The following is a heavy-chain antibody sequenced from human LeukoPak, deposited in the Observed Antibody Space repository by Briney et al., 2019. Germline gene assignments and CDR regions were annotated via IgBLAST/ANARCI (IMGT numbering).Heavy chain of an antibody. CDR3: ARGPGAFDI. CDR2: IRYDGSNK. V-gene: IGHV3-30*02. Sequence: GGSLRLSCAASGFTFSSDWMIWVRQAPGKGLEWVAFIRYDGSNKYYADSVKGRFTISRDNSKNTLYLQMNSLRAEDTAVYYCARGPGAFDIWGQGTMVTVSS. CDR1: GFTFSSDW. J-gene: IGHJ3*02.